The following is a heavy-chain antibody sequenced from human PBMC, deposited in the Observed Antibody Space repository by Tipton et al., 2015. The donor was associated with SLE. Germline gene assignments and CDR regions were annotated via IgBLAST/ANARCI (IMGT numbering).Heavy chain of an antibody. V-gene: IGHV4-34*01. Sequence: LRLSCAVYGGSFSGYYWSWIRQPPGKGLEWIGEINHIGSTNYNPSLKSRVTISINTSKNQFSLNLSSVTAADTAVYFCARSVRYSSGQSGFDIWGQGTMFSISS. CDR1: GGSFSGYY. D-gene: IGHD6-25*01. CDR3: ARSVRYSSGQSGFDI. CDR2: INHIGST. J-gene: IGHJ3*02.